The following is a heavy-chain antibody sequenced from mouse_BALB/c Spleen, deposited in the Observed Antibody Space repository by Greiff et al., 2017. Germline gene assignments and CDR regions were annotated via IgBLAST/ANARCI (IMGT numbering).Heavy chain of an antibody. D-gene: IGHD4-1*01. J-gene: IGHJ3*01. Sequence: VMLVESGPGLVQPSQSLSITCTVSGFSLTSYGVHWVRQSPGKGLEWLGVIWSGGSTDYNAAFISRLSISKDNSKSQVFFKMNSLQANDTAIYYCARKEALGRGFAYWGQGTLVTVSA. CDR3: ARKEALGRGFAY. CDR1: GFSLTSYG. CDR2: IWSGGST. V-gene: IGHV2-2*02.